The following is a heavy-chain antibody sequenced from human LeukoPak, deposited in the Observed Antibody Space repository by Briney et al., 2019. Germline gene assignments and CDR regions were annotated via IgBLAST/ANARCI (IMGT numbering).Heavy chain of an antibody. D-gene: IGHD5-18*01. Sequence: PSETLSLTCTVSGGSISSGDYYWSWIRQPPGKGLEWIGYIYYSGSTYYNPSLKSRVTISVDTSKDQFSLKLSSVTAADTAVYYCARGRHSYAPSSYYFDYWGQGTLVTVSS. V-gene: IGHV4-30-4*01. CDR1: GGSISSGDYY. CDR3: ARGRHSYAPSSYYFDY. J-gene: IGHJ4*02. CDR2: IYYSGST.